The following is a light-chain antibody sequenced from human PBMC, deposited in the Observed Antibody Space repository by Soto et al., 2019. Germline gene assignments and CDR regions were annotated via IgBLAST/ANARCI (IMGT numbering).Light chain of an antibody. CDR2: ENN. Sequence: QSVLTQPPSVSAAPGQTVTISCSGSASNIGNNYVSWYQQLPGAAPRLLIYENNKGPSGIPDRFSGSKSGTSATLGITALQPGDEADYYCGTWDTSLSAGVFGGGTKVTVL. CDR1: ASNIGNNY. V-gene: IGLV1-51*02. CDR3: GTWDTSLSAGV. J-gene: IGLJ3*02.